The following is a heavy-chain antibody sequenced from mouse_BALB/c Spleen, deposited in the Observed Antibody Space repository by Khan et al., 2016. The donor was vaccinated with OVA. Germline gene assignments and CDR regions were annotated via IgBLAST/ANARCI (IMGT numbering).Heavy chain of an antibody. D-gene: IGHD2-1*01. J-gene: IGHJ3*01. CDR2: IFPGTGTT. CDR3: ARGYFGNYEFAY. Sequence: QVQLKESEAELVKPGASVKLSCKTSGYTFTNYWIQWIKQRPGQGLEWIGEIFPGTGTTYYNENFKGKATLTIDTSSTPAYMQLSSLTSEDSAVYFCARGYFGNYEFAYWGQGTLVTVSA. V-gene: IGHV1S132*01. CDR1: GYTFTNYW.